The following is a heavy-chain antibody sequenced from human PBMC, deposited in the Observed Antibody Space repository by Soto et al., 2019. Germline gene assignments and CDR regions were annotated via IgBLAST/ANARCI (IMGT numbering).Heavy chain of an antibody. J-gene: IGHJ4*02. CDR1: GFTFSSYS. CDR2: ISSSSSYI. V-gene: IGHV3-21*01. D-gene: IGHD6-19*01. Sequence: EVQLVESGGGPVKPGGSLRLSCAASGFTFSSYSMNWVRQAPGKGLEWVSSISSSSSYIYYADSVKGRFTISRDNAKNSLYLQMNSLRAEDTAVYYCAREGIAVAGYYFDYWGQGTLVTVSS. CDR3: AREGIAVAGYYFDY.